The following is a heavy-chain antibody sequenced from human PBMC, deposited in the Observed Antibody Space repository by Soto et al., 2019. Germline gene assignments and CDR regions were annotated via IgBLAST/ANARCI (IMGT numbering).Heavy chain of an antibody. D-gene: IGHD3-22*01. V-gene: IGHV3-30*18. Sequence: GGSLRLSCAASGFTFSSYGMHWVRQAPGKGLEWVAVISYDGSNKYYADSVKGRFTISRDNSKNTLYLQMNSLRAEDTAVYYCAKDRGIVVVLYYFDYWGQGTLVTVSS. J-gene: IGHJ4*02. CDR2: ISYDGSNK. CDR1: GFTFSSYG. CDR3: AKDRGIVVVLYYFDY.